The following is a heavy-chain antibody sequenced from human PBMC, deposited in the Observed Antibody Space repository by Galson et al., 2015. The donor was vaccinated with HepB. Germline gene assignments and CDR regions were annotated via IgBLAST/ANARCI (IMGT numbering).Heavy chain of an antibody. CDR1: GFSLGTSGVG. J-gene: IGHJ4*02. D-gene: IGHD6-19*01. CDR3: AQWRGQWDS. V-gene: IGHV2-5*01. CDR2: IYWNDEK. Sequence: PALVKPTQTLTLTCTFSGFSLGTSGVGVGWIRQPPGKALEWLALIYWNDEKHYNPSLRSRLTITKNTSRNQVVLTMTTVDPVDTATYHCAQWRGQWDSWGQGSLVTVSS.